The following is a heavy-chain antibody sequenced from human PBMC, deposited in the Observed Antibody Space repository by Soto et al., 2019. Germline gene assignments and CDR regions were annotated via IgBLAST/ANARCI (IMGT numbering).Heavy chain of an antibody. Sequence: GGSLRLSCAASGFTFSSYAMSWVRQAPGKGLEWVSAISGSGGSTYYADSVKGRFTISRDNSKNTLYLQMNSLRAEDTAVYYCANQKNPNQSGSYYYFDYWGQGTLVTVSS. D-gene: IGHD1-26*01. V-gene: IGHV3-23*01. CDR3: ANQKNPNQSGSYYYFDY. CDR1: GFTFSSYA. J-gene: IGHJ4*02. CDR2: ISGSGGST.